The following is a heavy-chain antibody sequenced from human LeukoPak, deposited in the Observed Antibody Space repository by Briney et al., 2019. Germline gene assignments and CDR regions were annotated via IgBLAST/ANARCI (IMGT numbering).Heavy chain of an antibody. CDR3: AGQINSYYDSSGYRFDP. D-gene: IGHD3-22*01. Sequence: GGSLRLSCAASGFTFSSYAMSWVRQAPGKGLEWVSAISGSGGSTYYADSVKGRFTISRDNSKNTLYLQMNSLRAEDTAVYYCAGQINSYYDSSGYRFDPWGQGTLVTVSS. CDR2: ISGSGGST. V-gene: IGHV3-23*01. CDR1: GFTFSSYA. J-gene: IGHJ5*02.